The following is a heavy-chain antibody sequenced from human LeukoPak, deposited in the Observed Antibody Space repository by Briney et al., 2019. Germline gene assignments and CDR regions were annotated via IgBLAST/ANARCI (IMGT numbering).Heavy chain of an antibody. J-gene: IGHJ4*02. D-gene: IGHD3-22*01. V-gene: IGHV1-69*05. CDR2: IIPIFGTA. Sequence: SVKVSCKASGGTFSSYAISWVRQAPGQGPEWMGGIIPIFGTANYAQKFQGRVTITTGESTSTDYMELSSLRSEDTAVYYCARDRGTSDSRPELDYWGQGTLVTVSS. CDR3: ARDRGTSDSRPELDY. CDR1: GGTFSSYA.